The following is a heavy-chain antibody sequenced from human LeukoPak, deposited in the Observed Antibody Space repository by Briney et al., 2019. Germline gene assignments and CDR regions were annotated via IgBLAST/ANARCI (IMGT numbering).Heavy chain of an antibody. V-gene: IGHV3-7*01. Sequence: GGALRLSCAASGFTFSSYWMSWVRLAPGKGLDWVANIKQDGSEKYYVDSVKGRFTISRDNAKNSLYLQMNSLRAEDTAVYYCARDFGTMVRGLSKDYWGQGTLVTVSS. CDR3: ARDFGTMVRGLSKDY. CDR1: GFTFSSYW. CDR2: IKQDGSEK. D-gene: IGHD3-10*01. J-gene: IGHJ4*02.